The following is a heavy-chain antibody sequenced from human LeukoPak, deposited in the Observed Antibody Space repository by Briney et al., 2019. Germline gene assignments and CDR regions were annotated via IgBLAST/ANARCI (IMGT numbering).Heavy chain of an antibody. V-gene: IGHV3-53*01. D-gene: IGHD6-19*01. Sequence: GGSLRLSRAASGFTLSSNYMSWVRQAPGKGLEWVSVIYSGGSTYYADSVKGRFTLSRDKSKNTLYLQMNSLRAEDTAVYYCARSRRQWLDFDYWGQGTLVTVSS. J-gene: IGHJ4*02. CDR2: IYSGGST. CDR1: GFTLSSNY. CDR3: ARSRRQWLDFDY.